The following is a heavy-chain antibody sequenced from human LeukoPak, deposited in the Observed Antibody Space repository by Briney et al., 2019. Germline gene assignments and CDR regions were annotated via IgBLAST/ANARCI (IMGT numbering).Heavy chain of an antibody. Sequence: GGSLRLSCAASGFTFSSYSMNWVRQAPGRGLAWVSYITRDSDIVSYADSVKGRFTISRDNAKNSLYLQMNSLRAEDTAVYYCARDQDYSFDYWGQGTLVTVSS. CDR1: GFTFSSYS. CDR3: ARDQDYSFDY. V-gene: IGHV3-48*01. CDR2: ITRDSDIV. D-gene: IGHD4-11*01. J-gene: IGHJ4*02.